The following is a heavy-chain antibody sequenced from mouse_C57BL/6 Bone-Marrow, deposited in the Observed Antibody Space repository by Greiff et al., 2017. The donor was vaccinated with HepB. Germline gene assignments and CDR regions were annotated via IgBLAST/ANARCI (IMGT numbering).Heavy chain of an antibody. J-gene: IGHJ4*01. V-gene: IGHV5-4*03. D-gene: IGHD1-1*01. CDR2: ISDGGSYT. CDR3: ARGGGTVVATPMDY. CDR1: GFTFSSYA. Sequence: EVKLMESGGGLVKPGGSLKLSCAASGFTFSSYAMSWVRQTPEKRLEWVATISDGGSYTYYPDNVKGRFTISRDNAKNNLYLQMSHLKSEDTAMYYCARGGGTVVATPMDYWGQGTSVTVSS.